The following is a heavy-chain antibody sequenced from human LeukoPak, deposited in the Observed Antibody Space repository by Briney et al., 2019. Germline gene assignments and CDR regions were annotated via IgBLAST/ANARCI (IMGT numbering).Heavy chain of an antibody. J-gene: IGHJ4*02. CDR2: IYTSGST. CDR1: GGSISSGSYY. CDR3: ARVNYDFWSGHDY. Sequence: SETLSLTCTVSGGSISSGSYYWSWIRQPAGKGLEWIGRIYTSGSTNYNPSLKSRVTISVDTSKNQYSLKLSSVTAADTAVYYCARVNYDFWSGHDYWGQGTLVTVSS. D-gene: IGHD3-3*01. V-gene: IGHV4-61*02.